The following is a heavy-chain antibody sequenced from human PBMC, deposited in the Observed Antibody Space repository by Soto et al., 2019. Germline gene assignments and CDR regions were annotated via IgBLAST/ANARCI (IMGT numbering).Heavy chain of an antibody. D-gene: IGHD5-18*01. Sequence: GGSLRLSCSASGFTFSIYGMHLVRQAPGKGLEWVSVIWFDGSNKYYADSVKGRFTISRDNSKNTLYLQMNSLRAEDTAVYYCATGDTAMDVYYYYGMDVWGQGTTVTVSS. J-gene: IGHJ6*02. CDR3: ATGDTAMDVYYYYGMDV. CDR1: GFTFSIYG. CDR2: IWFDGSNK. V-gene: IGHV3-33*01.